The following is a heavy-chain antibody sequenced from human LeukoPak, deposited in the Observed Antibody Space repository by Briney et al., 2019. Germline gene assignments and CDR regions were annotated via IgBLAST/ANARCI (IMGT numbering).Heavy chain of an antibody. Sequence: GGSLRLSCAASGFTFSCYSMSWVRQAPGKGLEWVSYISSSSTIYYADSVKGRFTISRDNAKNSLYLQMNSLRDEDTAVYYCARDSSGSYDYWGQGTLVTVSS. CDR2: ISSSSTI. D-gene: IGHD1-26*01. V-gene: IGHV3-48*02. CDR1: GFTFSCYS. J-gene: IGHJ4*02. CDR3: ARDSSGSYDY.